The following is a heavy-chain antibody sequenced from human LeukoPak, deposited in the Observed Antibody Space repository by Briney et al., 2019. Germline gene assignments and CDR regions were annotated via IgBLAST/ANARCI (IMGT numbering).Heavy chain of an antibody. V-gene: IGHV1-69*05. CDR3: ARGVLSSSSSRTLPYYYYYMDV. Sequence: ASVKVSCKASGGTFSSYAISWVRQAPGQGLEWMGGIIPIFGTANYAQKFQGRVTITTDESTSTAYMELSSLRSEDTAVYYCARGVLSSSSSRTLPYYYYYMDVWGKGTAVTVSS. CDR2: IIPIFGTA. CDR1: GGTFSSYA. D-gene: IGHD6-6*01. J-gene: IGHJ6*03.